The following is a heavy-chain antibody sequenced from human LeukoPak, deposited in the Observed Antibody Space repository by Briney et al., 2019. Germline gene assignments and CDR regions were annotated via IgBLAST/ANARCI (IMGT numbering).Heavy chain of an antibody. D-gene: IGHD6-19*01. Sequence: GGSLRLSGAASGFSFSSYAMHRVRPAQGMGLKGVAVISYDGSNKYYADYVKGRFTISRDNSKNTLYLQMNSLRAEDTAAYYCSREERWLVCYFDYWGQGTLVTVSS. CDR2: ISYDGSNK. J-gene: IGHJ4*02. CDR3: SREERWLVCYFDY. V-gene: IGHV3-30*04. CDR1: GFSFSSYA.